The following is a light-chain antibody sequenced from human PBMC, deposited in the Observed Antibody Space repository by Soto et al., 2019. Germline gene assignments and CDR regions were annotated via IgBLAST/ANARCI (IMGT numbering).Light chain of an antibody. J-gene: IGLJ1*01. CDR2: EAS. Sequence: SVLTQPASVSGSPWQSLTLSCTGNSRVVGSYNLVSWYQQHPGKAPKLMIYEASKRPSGVSNRFSGSKSGNTASLTISGLQAEDEADYYCCSYAGSSFYVFGIGTKVTVL. V-gene: IGLV2-23*01. CDR3: CSYAGSSFYV. CDR1: SRVVGSYNL.